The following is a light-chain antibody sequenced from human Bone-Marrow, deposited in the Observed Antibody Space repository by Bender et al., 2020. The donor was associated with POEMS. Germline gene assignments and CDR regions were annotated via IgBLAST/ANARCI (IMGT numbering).Light chain of an antibody. Sequence: SYELTQPPSVSVSPGQTARITCTGDALPKQYAYWYQQKSGQAPVMVIYKDNERPSGIPERFSGSSSGTTVTLTISGVQAEDEADYYCQSVDSGNIYRVLFGGGTKLTVL. CDR3: QSVDSGNIYRVL. CDR1: ALPKQY. J-gene: IGLJ2*01. CDR2: KDN. V-gene: IGLV3-25*03.